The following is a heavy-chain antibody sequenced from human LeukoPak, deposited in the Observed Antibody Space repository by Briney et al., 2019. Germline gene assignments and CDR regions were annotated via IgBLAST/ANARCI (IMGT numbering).Heavy chain of an antibody. CDR2: ISSSGSTI. D-gene: IGHD4-23*01. J-gene: IGHJ4*02. CDR3: ANAGNLFRSLNY. V-gene: IGHV3-11*04. Sequence: GGSLRLSCAASGFTFSDYYMSWIRQAPGKGLEWVSYISSSGSTIYYADSVKGRFTVSRDNSKNSLYLQMNSLRADDTAVYYCANAGNLFRSLNYWGQGTLVTVSS. CDR1: GFTFSDYY.